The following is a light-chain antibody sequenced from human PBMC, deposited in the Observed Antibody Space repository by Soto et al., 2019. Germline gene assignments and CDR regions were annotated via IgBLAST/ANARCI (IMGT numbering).Light chain of an antibody. V-gene: IGKV3-15*01. CDR1: ESVSSN. CDR3: QQYNDWPLT. CDR2: GAF. Sequence: IGITQSPVTLCVSPGERATLSCRASESVSSNLAWYQQKPGQAPSLLIYGAFTRATGIPARFSGTGSGTEFTLTISSLQSEDFALYYCQQYNDWPLTFGQGTKVDIK. J-gene: IGKJ1*01.